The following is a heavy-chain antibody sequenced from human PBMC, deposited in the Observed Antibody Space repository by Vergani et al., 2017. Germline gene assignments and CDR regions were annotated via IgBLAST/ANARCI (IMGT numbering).Heavy chain of an antibody. CDR3: ATHSSSWYAEYFQH. CDR1: GFTFSDYY. D-gene: IGHD6-13*01. CDR2: ISSSGSTI. Sequence: VQLLESGGGLVQPGGSLRLSCAASGFTFSDYYMSWIRQAPGKGLEWVSYISSSGSTIYYADSVKGRFTISRDNAKNSLYLQMNSLRAEDTAVYYCATHSSSWYAEYFQHWGQGTLVTVSS. J-gene: IGHJ1*01. V-gene: IGHV3-11*01.